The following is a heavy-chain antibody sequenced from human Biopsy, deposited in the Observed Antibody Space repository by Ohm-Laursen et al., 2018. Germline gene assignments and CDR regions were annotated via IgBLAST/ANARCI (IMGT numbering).Heavy chain of an antibody. CDR2: IYPNSGDT. J-gene: IGHJ4*02. CDR3: ARDLLEWSLPS. CDR1: GAAFLGYY. V-gene: IGHV1-2*02. Sequence: ASVYVSCKASGAAFLGYYLHWVRQAPGQGLEWMGSIYPNSGDTDFAQKFQGRVSMTRDTSVSTAYLELSSLRSDDTAIYYCARDLLEWSLPSWGQGTLVTVSS. D-gene: IGHD3-3*01.